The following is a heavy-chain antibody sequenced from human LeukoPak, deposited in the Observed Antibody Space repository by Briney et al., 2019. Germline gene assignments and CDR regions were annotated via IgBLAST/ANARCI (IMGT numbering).Heavy chain of an antibody. V-gene: IGHV3-23*01. Sequence: GGSLRLSCAASGFTFSSYAMSWVRQAPGKGLEWVSAISGSGGSTYYADSAKGRFTISRDNSKNTLYLQMNSLRAEDTAVYYCAKGHSRGSYYYGMDVWGQGTTVTVSS. J-gene: IGHJ6*02. CDR3: AKGHSRGSYYYGMDV. CDR2: ISGSGGST. CDR1: GFTFSSYA. D-gene: IGHD2-15*01.